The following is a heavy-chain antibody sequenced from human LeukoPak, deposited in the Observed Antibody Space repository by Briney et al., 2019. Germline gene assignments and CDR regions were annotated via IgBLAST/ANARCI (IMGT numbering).Heavy chain of an antibody. Sequence: SEILSLTCAVYGGSFSGYYWSWIRQPPGKGLEWIGEINHSGSTNYNPSLKSRVTKSVDTSKNQFSLKLSSVTAADAAVYYCARGQGRGYYYGMDVWGKGTTVTVSS. V-gene: IGHV4-34*01. J-gene: IGHJ6*04. CDR1: GGSFSGYY. CDR3: ARGQGRGYYYGMDV. CDR2: INHSGST. D-gene: IGHD3-10*01.